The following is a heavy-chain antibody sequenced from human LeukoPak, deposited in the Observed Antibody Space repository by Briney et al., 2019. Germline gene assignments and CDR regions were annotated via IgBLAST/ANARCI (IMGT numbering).Heavy chain of an antibody. CDR1: GYTFTSYG. D-gene: IGHD3-10*01. CDR3: ARDTHNYYGSGSYYNLPNMHNWFDP. CDR2: ISAYNGNT. Sequence: GASVKVSCKASGYTFTSYGISWVRQAPGQGLEWMGWISAYNGNTNYAQKLQGRDTMTTGTSTSTAYMELRSLRSDDTAVYYCARDTHNYYGSGSYYNLPNMHNWFDPWGQGTLVTVSS. V-gene: IGHV1-18*01. J-gene: IGHJ5*02.